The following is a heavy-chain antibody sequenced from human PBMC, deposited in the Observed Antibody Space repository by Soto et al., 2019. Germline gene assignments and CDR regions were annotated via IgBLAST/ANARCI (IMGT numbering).Heavy chain of an antibody. CDR2: ISGSGGST. CDR3: ALHYYDSSGYTGSGFGFDY. J-gene: IGHJ4*02. V-gene: IGHV3-23*01. D-gene: IGHD3-22*01. Sequence: GGSLRLSCAASGFPFDDYGMSWVRQAPGKGLEWVSAISGSGGSTYYADSVKGRFTISRDNSKNTLYLQMNSLRAEDTAVYYCALHYYDSSGYTGSGFGFDYWGQGTLVTVSS. CDR1: GFPFDDYG.